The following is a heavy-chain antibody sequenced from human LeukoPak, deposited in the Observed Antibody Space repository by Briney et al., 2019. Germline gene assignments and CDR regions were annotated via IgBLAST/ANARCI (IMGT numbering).Heavy chain of an antibody. CDR3: AKGPAQPTLDYFDY. D-gene: IGHD2-2*01. J-gene: IGHJ4*02. V-gene: IGHV3-23*01. Sequence: PGGSLRLSCAASGLTFSSYGMSWVRQAPGKGLEWVSGISGSGRNTHYADSVKGRFTISRDNSKDTVYLEMNSLRAEDTAVYYCAKGPAQPTLDYFDYWGQGTLVTVSS. CDR1: GLTFSSYG. CDR2: ISGSGRNT.